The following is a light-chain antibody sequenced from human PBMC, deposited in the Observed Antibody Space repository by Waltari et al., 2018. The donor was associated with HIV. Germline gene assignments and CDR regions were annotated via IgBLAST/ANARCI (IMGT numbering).Light chain of an antibody. V-gene: IGKV3-11*01. CDR1: QSVSSS. CDR2: DAS. Sequence: EVVLTQSPATLSLSPGERATLSCRASQSVSSSLAWYQLKPGQAPRLLIYDASNRATGIPARFSGRGSGTDFTLTISSLESEDSAVYYCHQRSNWPLTFGGGTRVEIK. J-gene: IGKJ4*01. CDR3: HQRSNWPLT.